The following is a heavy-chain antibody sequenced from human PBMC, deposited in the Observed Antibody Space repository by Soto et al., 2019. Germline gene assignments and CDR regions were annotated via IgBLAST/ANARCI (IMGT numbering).Heavy chain of an antibody. D-gene: IGHD3-22*01. Sequence: PSETLSLTCTVSGGSITIGGYYWSWIRQHPGKGLEWIGYIYYSGSTYYNPSLKSRATISVDTSKNQFSLKLSSVTAADTAVYYCARDGYLMDYYGMDVWGQGTTVTVSS. J-gene: IGHJ6*02. CDR1: GGSITIGGYY. CDR3: ARDGYLMDYYGMDV. V-gene: IGHV4-31*03. CDR2: IYYSGST.